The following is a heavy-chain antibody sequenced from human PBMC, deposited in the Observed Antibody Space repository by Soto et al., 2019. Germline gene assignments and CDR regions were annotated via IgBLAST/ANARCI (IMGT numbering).Heavy chain of an antibody. V-gene: IGHV1-8*01. D-gene: IGHD2-15*01. CDR2: MNPNSGNT. J-gene: IGHJ5*02. CDR1: GYTFTSYD. Sequence: QVQLVQSGAEVKKPGASVKVSCKASGYTFTSYDINWVRQATGQGLEWMGWMNPNSGNTGYAQKFQGRVTMTRNTSISTAYMELGSLRSEDTAVYYCARGRAGCSGGSCYYSWFDPWGQGTLVTVSS. CDR3: ARGRAGCSGGSCYYSWFDP.